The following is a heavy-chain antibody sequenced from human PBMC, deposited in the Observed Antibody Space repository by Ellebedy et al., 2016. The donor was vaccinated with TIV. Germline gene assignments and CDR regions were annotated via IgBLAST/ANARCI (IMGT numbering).Heavy chain of an antibody. J-gene: IGHJ4*02. CDR3: ARTMERYFDRLLSGVNDY. V-gene: IGHV1-18*04. CDR1: GYTFTDYY. Sequence: AASVKVSCKASGYTFTDYYMHWVRQAPGQGLEWMGWISAYDGNTTYAQKFQGRVTMTTDTSTSTAYMELRSLRSDDTAVYYCARTMERYFDRLLSGVNDYWGQGTLVTVSS. D-gene: IGHD3-9*01. CDR2: ISAYDGNT.